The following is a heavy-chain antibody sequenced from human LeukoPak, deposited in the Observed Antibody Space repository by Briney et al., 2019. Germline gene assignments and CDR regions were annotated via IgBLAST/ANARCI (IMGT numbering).Heavy chain of an antibody. Sequence: PSETLSLTCTVSDGSIINNNHYWGWTRQPPGKGLEWIGSISYSGGTAYNPSLRSRVTISVDTSKKQFSLKVNSVTAADTAVYYCAREVEYYDSSGYRPHAFDIWGQGTLVTVSS. J-gene: IGHJ3*02. D-gene: IGHD3-22*01. CDR1: DGSIINNNHY. CDR2: ISYSGGT. V-gene: IGHV4-39*02. CDR3: AREVEYYDSSGYRPHAFDI.